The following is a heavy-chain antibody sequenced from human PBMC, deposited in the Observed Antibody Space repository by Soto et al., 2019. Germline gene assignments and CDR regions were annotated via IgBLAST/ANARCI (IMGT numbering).Heavy chain of an antibody. Sequence: EASVKVSCKASGGTFSSYAISWVRQAPGQGLEWMGGIIPIFGTANYAQKFQGRVTITADESTSTAYMELSSLRSEDTAVYYCARVSRRDGYNHYYYGMDVWGQGTTVTVSS. CDR2: IIPIFGTA. J-gene: IGHJ6*02. CDR1: GGTFSSYA. V-gene: IGHV1-69*13. CDR3: ARVSRRDGYNHYYYGMDV. D-gene: IGHD5-12*01.